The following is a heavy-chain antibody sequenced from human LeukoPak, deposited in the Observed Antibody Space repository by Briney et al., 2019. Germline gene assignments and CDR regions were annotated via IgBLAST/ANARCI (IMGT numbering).Heavy chain of an antibody. D-gene: IGHD3-22*01. CDR2: ISAYNGNT. CDR3: ARERITMTEGAFDI. Sequence: ASVKVPCKASGYTFTSYGISWVRQAPGQGLEWMGWISAYNGNTNYAQKLQGRVTMTTDTSTSTAYMELRSLRSDDTAVYYCARERITMTEGAFDIWGQGTMVTVSS. CDR1: GYTFTSYG. J-gene: IGHJ3*02. V-gene: IGHV1-18*01.